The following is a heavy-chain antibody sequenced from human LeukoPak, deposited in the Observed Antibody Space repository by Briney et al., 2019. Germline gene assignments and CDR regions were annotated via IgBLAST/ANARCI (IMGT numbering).Heavy chain of an antibody. V-gene: IGHV1-69*04. D-gene: IGHD1-26*01. CDR2: IIPIFGIA. CDR3: ARERWELLRGDYYYYGMDV. CDR1: GCTFSSYA. J-gene: IGHJ6*02. Sequence: VASVKVSCKASGCTFSSYAISWVRQAPGQGLEWMGRIIPIFGIANYAQKFQGRVTITADKSTSTAYMELSSLRSEDTAVYYCARERWELLRGDYYYYGMDVWGQGTTVTVSS.